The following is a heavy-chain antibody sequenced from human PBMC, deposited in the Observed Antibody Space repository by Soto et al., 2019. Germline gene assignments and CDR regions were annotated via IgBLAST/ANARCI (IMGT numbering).Heavy chain of an antibody. Sequence: ASVKVSCKASGYTFTSYGISWVRQAPGQGLEWMGWISAYNGNTNYAQKLQGRVTVTTDTSTSAAYMELRSLRSDDTAVYYCASGRANNYDFWSGYYGYYYGMDVWGQGTTVTVSS. V-gene: IGHV1-18*04. CDR2: ISAYNGNT. J-gene: IGHJ6*02. D-gene: IGHD3-3*01. CDR1: GYTFTSYG. CDR3: ASGRANNYDFWSGYYGYYYGMDV.